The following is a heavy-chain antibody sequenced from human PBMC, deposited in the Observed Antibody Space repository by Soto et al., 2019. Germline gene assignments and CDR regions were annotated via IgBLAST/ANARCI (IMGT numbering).Heavy chain of an antibody. D-gene: IGHD2-21*02. Sequence: GGSLRLSCTASGFNFSRFWTHWVRQVPGRGLVWVSHINSDGSRTSYADSVKGRFTISRDNAKNTLFLQMNSLRAEDTAVCYCAKGGFTNCGGDCSWGQGTLVTVSS. CDR3: AKGGFTNCGGDCS. CDR2: INSDGSRT. J-gene: IGHJ4*02. CDR1: GFNFSRFW. V-gene: IGHV3-74*01.